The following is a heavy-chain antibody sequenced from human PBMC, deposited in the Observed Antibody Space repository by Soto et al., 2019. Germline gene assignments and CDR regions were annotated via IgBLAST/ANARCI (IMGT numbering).Heavy chain of an antibody. CDR2: MNPGSGDT. D-gene: IGHD3-16*01. V-gene: IGHV1-8*01. Sequence: ASEKVSCKASGYSFTNNDVSWVRQATGQGLEWMGWMNPGSGDTGYAQKFQGRVTMTRDISTATAYMELSSLRSDDTATYYCARMATFGSLNWFDPWGQGTLVTVPS. CDR3: ARMATFGSLNWFDP. CDR1: GYSFTNND. J-gene: IGHJ5*02.